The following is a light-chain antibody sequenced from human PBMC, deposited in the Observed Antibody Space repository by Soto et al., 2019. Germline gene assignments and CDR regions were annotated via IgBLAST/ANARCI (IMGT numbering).Light chain of an antibody. J-gene: IGKJ3*01. CDR3: QHFRDSPPAFT. Sequence: EILMTQSPATLSVSPGERATLSCRASQSLNRNLAWYRQKPGQAPRLIIYGASTRASGIPARFSGSGSGTEFTPTTRSLQSEDFAPCYCQHFRDSPPAFTGGPGTKVDL. CDR1: QSLNRN. V-gene: IGKV3D-15*01. CDR2: GAS.